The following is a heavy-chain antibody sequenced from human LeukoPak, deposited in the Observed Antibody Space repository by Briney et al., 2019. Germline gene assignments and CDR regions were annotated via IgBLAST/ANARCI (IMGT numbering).Heavy chain of an antibody. J-gene: IGHJ5*02. D-gene: IGHD3-10*01. CDR2: MWYDGSNK. V-gene: IGHV3-33*01. CDR1: GFTFSSYG. Sequence: PGRSLRLSCAASGFTFSSYGMHWVRQAPGKGLEWVAVMWYDGSNKYYADSVKGRFTISRDNSKNKLYLQMNSLRAEDTAVYYCARDRMVRGVIPRWFDPWGQGTLVTVSS. CDR3: ARDRMVRGVIPRWFDP.